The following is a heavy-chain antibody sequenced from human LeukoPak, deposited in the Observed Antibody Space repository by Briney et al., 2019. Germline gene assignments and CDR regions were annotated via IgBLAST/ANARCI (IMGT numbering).Heavy chain of an antibody. CDR1: GYTFADYY. J-gene: IGHJ5*02. Sequence: ASVKVSCKASGYTFADYYMNWVRQTPGQGLEWMGWINPDNGGTNYAQKFQGRVIMTRDTSITTVYMELSGLRSDDTAIYYCARGDYYGSPKTVAAWGQGTLVTVSS. CDR2: INPDNGGT. V-gene: IGHV1-2*02. CDR3: ARGDYYGSPKTVAA. D-gene: IGHD3-10*01.